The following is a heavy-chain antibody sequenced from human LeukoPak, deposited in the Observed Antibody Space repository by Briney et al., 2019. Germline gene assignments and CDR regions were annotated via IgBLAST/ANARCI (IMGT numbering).Heavy chain of an antibody. CDR2: ISSSSSYI. D-gene: IGHD5-12*01. J-gene: IGHJ4*02. Sequence: GGSLRLSCAASGFTFSSYSMNWVRQAPGKGLEWVSSISSSSSYIYYADSVKGRFTFSRDNAKNSLYLQMNSLRAEDTAVYYCARAVGYSGFSDYWGQGTLVTVSS. CDR3: ARAVGYSGFSDY. V-gene: IGHV3-21*01. CDR1: GFTFSSYS.